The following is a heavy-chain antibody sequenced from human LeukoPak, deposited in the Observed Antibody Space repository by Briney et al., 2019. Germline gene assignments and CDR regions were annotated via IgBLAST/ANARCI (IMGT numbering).Heavy chain of an antibody. CDR1: GGSISSYY. V-gene: IGHV4-4*09. CDR3: ARHYGIAAHTYFDY. D-gene: IGHD6-6*01. J-gene: IGHJ4*02. CDR2: IYTSGST. Sequence: SETLSLTCTVSGGSISSYYWSWIRQPPGKGLEWIGYIYTSGSTNYNPSLKSRVTISVDTSKNQFSLKLSCVTAADTAVYYCARHYGIAAHTYFDYWGQGTLVTVSS.